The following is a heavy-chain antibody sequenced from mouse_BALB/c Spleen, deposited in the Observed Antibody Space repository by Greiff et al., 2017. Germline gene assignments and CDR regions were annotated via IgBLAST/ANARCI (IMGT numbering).Heavy chain of an antibody. CDR2: ISSGGST. Sequence: DVHLVESGGGLVKPGGSLKLSCAASGFTFSSYAMSWVRQTPEKRLEWVASISSGGSTYYPDSVKGRFTISRDNARNILYLQMSSLKSEDTAMYYCARHYYGSSYYFDYWGQGTTLTVSS. CDR3: ARHYYGSSYYFDY. V-gene: IGHV5-6-5*01. CDR1: GFTFSSYA. J-gene: IGHJ2*01. D-gene: IGHD1-1*01.